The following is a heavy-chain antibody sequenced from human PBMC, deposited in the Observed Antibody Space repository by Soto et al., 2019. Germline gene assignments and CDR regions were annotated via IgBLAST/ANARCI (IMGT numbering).Heavy chain of an antibody. J-gene: IGHJ4*02. CDR3: ATSFVQMTTITPSFDY. CDR2: IIPILGIA. D-gene: IGHD4-4*01. CDR1: GGTFSSYT. V-gene: IGHV1-69*02. Sequence: QVQLVQSGAEVKKPGSSVKVSCKASGGTFSSYTISWVRQAPGQGLEWMGRIIPILGIANYAQKFQGRFTITADKSTSTAYMALSSLRSEDTAVYSCATSFVQMTTITPSFDYWGQRTLVTVSS.